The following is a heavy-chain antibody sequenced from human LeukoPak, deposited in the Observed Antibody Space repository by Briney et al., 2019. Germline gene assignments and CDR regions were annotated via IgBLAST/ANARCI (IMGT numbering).Heavy chain of an antibody. D-gene: IGHD3-22*01. J-gene: IGHJ4*02. Sequence: GASVKVSCKASGYTFTSYGISWVRQAPGQGLEWMGWISAYNGNTNYAQRLQGRVTMSTDTSTSTAYMELRSLRSDDTAVYYCARDYYDSSGYPVGGYWGQGTLVTVSS. CDR1: GYTFTSYG. CDR3: ARDYYDSSGYPVGGY. V-gene: IGHV1-18*01. CDR2: ISAYNGNT.